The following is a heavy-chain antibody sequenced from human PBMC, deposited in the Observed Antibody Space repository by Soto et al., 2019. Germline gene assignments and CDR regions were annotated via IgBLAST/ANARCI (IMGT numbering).Heavy chain of an antibody. Sequence: QVQLQQWGAGPLRPLETLSLTCGVSGGSFSGYYWSWIRQSPGKGLVWIGEINDRGSINYNPSLKSRVSISVDTSKNPYSLKLRSVTAADTAVYYCARESHDILTGPPWVWYFDLWGRGTLVTVSS. CDR3: ARESHDILTGPPWVWYFDL. D-gene: IGHD3-9*01. V-gene: IGHV4-34*01. CDR1: GGSFSGYY. CDR2: INDRGSI. J-gene: IGHJ2*01.